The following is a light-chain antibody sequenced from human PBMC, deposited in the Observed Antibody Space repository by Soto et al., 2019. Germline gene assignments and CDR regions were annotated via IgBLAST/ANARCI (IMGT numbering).Light chain of an antibody. V-gene: IGLV2-14*01. J-gene: IGLJ2*01. CDR3: SSYTSRSTLVV. Sequence: QSALTQPASVSGSHGQSITISCTGTHSDVGGFDYVSWFQQYPGKAPKLLIFEVRARPSGVSHRFSGSKSGETASLTISGLRAEDEAYYYCSSYTSRSTLVVFGTGPQLTVL. CDR2: EVR. CDR1: HSDVGGFDY.